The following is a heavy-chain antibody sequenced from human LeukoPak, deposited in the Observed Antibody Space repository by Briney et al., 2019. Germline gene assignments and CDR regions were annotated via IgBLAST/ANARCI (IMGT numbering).Heavy chain of an antibody. Sequence: PGGSLLLSCAASGFTFSSYSMNWVRQAPGKGLEWVSSISSSSSYIYYADSVKGRFTISRDNAKNSLYLQMNSLRAEDTAVYYCARVETAAGTAWGQGTLVTVSS. D-gene: IGHD6-13*01. CDR1: GFTFSSYS. CDR2: ISSSSSYI. V-gene: IGHV3-21*01. CDR3: ARVETAAGTA. J-gene: IGHJ5*02.